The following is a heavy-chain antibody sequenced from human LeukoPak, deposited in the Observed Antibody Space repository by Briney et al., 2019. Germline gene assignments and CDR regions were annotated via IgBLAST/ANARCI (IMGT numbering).Heavy chain of an antibody. CDR3: AGGYSYGYDY. J-gene: IGHJ4*02. CDR1: GGSISSSSYY. CDR2: IYYSGST. Sequence: SETLSLTCTVSGGSISSSSYYWGWIRQPPGKGLEWIGSIYYSGSTYYNPSLKSRVTISVDTSKNQFSLKLSSVTAADTAVYYCAGGYSYGYDYWGQGTLVTVSS. D-gene: IGHD5-18*01. V-gene: IGHV4-39*07.